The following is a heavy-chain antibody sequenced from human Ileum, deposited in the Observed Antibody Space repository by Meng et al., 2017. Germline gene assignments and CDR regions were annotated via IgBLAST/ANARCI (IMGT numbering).Heavy chain of an antibody. CDR3: AKDWGGVGALDY. V-gene: IGHV3-74*01. CDR2: IIGDGSGA. J-gene: IGHJ4*02. D-gene: IGHD1-26*01. CDR1: GFTFSSSW. Sequence: EVELVESGGGLAQPGGSLRLSCTASGFTFSSSWVHWVRQAPGRGLAWVSRIIGDGSGANYADSVEGRFTVSRDNAKNTMYLQMISLRVEDTAVYFCAKDWGGVGALDYWGQGSLVTVSS.